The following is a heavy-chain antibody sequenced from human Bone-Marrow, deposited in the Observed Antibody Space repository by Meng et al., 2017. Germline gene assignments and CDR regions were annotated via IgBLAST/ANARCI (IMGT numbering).Heavy chain of an antibody. CDR3: ARDLTGDEDY. D-gene: IGHD7-27*01. CDR1: GYTFTGYY. CDR2: INPNSGGT. V-gene: IGHV1-2*06. J-gene: IGHJ4*02. Sequence: HVQLGQSVDEVKNPGASVNVACKASGYTFTGYYMHWVRQAPGQGLEWMGRINPNSGGTNYAQKFQGRVTMTRDTSISTAYMELSRLRSDDTAVYYCARDLTGDEDYWGQGTLVTVSS.